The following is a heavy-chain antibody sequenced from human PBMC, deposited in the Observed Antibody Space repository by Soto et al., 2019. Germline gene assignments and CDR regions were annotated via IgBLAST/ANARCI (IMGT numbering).Heavy chain of an antibody. Sequence: QVQLVQSGAEVKKPGASVKVSCKASGYTFTSYGISWVRQAPGQGLEWMGWISDYNGNTNYAQKFQGRVTMNTDTDSGTAYMELRSLRSDDTAMYYCARDLGGSYYTPVDYWGQGTLVTVSS. CDR3: ARDLGGSYYTPVDY. CDR2: ISDYNGNT. J-gene: IGHJ4*02. V-gene: IGHV1-18*01. CDR1: GYTFTSYG. D-gene: IGHD1-26*01.